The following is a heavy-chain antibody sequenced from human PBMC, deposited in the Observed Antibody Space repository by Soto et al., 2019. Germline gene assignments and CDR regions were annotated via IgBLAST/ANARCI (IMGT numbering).Heavy chain of an antibody. V-gene: IGHV4-4*07. CDR3: VRDRADFSSTYYHYFSV. J-gene: IGHJ2*01. CDR1: GTSVRHFY. CDR2: IYSTGTT. D-gene: IGHD6-13*01. Sequence: SETLSLTCKVSGTSVRHFYWSWTRQSAGKGLEWIGRIYSTGTTNFNPSLKSRLTMSMDMSKNQVSLNLTSVTAADTAVYYCVRDRADFSSTYYHYFSVWGRGTLVTV.